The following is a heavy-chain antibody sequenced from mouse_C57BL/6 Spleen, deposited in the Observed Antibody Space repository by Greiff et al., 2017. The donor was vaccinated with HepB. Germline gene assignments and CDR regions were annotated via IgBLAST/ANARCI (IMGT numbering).Heavy chain of an antibody. CDR1: GFSLTSYG. CDR2: IWRGGST. J-gene: IGHJ1*03. D-gene: IGHD1-1*01. V-gene: IGHV2-5*01. Sequence: VQLQQSGPGLVQPSQRLSITCTVSGFSLTSYGVHWVRQSPGKGLEWLGVIWRGGSTDYNAAIMSRLSITKDNSKSQVFFKMNSLQADDTAIYYCAKNPLYYGSSLYWYFDVWGTGTTVTVSS. CDR3: AKNPLYYGSSLYWYFDV.